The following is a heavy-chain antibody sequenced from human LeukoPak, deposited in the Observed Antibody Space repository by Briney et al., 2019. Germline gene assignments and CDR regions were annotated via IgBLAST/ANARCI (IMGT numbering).Heavy chain of an antibody. J-gene: IGHJ4*02. D-gene: IGHD3-10*01. CDR2: ISGNSGST. CDR3: AKDSGFYGSGRYR. Sequence: PGGSLRLSCAASGFTLSSYGMSWVRQAPGKGLDWVAGISGNSGSTNYADSVKGRFTISRDNSKNTLYLQMNSLRVEDTAVYFCAKDSGFYGSGRYRWGQGTLVTVSS. V-gene: IGHV3-23*01. CDR1: GFTLSSYG.